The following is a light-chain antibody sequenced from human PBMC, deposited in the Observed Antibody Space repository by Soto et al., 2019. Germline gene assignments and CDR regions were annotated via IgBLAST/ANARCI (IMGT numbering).Light chain of an antibody. CDR1: SSDVGGYSF. CDR3: SSYTSFSTYV. Sequence: QSALTQPASVSGSPGQSITISCTGTSSDVGGYSFVSWYQQHPGKAPKLLIYDVSNRPSGVSNRFSGSKSGNTASLTISGLQDEDEADYYCSSYTSFSTYVFGTGTKLTVL. CDR2: DVS. V-gene: IGLV2-14*01. J-gene: IGLJ1*01.